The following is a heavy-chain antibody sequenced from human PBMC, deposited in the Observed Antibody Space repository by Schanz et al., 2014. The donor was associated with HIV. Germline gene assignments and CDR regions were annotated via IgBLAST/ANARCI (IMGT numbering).Heavy chain of an antibody. J-gene: IGHJ4*02. CDR1: GVTPSYYP. Sequence: GQLVESGGGVVPPGRSLRLSCETSGVTPSYYPMHWVRQSPGKGHKWEAFISNDGRQKSYTDSVKGRFTISRDNSKNTLYLQMDTLRRDDTAVYYCAKPRAFYDSTGLPLDHWGQGTLVTVSS. V-gene: IGHV3-30*10. CDR2: ISNDGRQK. CDR3: AKPRAFYDSTGLPLDH. D-gene: IGHD1-1*01.